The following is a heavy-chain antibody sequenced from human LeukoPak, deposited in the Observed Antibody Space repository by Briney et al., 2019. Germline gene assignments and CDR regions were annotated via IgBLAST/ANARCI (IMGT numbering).Heavy chain of an antibody. CDR3: AKDRSRSYSSFDS. CDR1: GFTFDEYT. V-gene: IGHV3-43*01. CDR2: IGWDSDSK. Sequence: GGSLRLSCAASGFTFDEYTMHWVRQVPGKGLEWISVIGWDSDSKYYLESVKGRFTISRDNTKNSLYLQMNSLRTEDTAFYYCAKDRSRSYSSFDSWGQGTLVTVSS. D-gene: IGHD6-19*01. J-gene: IGHJ4*02.